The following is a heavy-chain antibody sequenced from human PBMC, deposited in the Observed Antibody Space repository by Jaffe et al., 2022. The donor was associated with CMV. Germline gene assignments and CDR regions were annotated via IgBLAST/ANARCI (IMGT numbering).Heavy chain of an antibody. CDR3: ARQITYYDFWSGLVNYYYMDV. D-gene: IGHD3-3*01. CDR1: GGSISSYY. Sequence: QVQLQESGPGLVKPSETLSLTCTVSGGSISSYYWSWIRQPPGKGLEWIGYIYYSGSTNYNPSLKSRVTISVDTSKNQFSLKLSSVTAADTAVYYCARQITYYDFWSGLVNYYYMDVWGKGTTVTVSS. J-gene: IGHJ6*03. CDR2: IYYSGST. V-gene: IGHV4-59*08.